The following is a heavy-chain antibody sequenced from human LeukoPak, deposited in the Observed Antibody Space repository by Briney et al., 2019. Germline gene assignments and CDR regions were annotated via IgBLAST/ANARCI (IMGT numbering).Heavy chain of an antibody. V-gene: IGHV4-34*01. J-gene: IGHJ4*02. CDR3: TRMTTGHDY. D-gene: IGHD4-17*01. CDR2: INHGGYT. Sequence: SETLSLTCAVSGVSFDDYYWAWVRQTPGKGLEWIGEINHGGYTNDSPSLKSRVTLSIDTSRKQFSLNLRSVTVADAGIYYCTRMTTGHDYWGQGTLVTVSS. CDR1: GVSFDDYY.